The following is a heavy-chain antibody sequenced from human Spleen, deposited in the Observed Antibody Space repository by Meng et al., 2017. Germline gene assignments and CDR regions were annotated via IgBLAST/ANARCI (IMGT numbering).Heavy chain of an antibody. D-gene: IGHD3-10*01. Sequence: EGELVRAGGGVVQPGRSLRLSCAASGCTFSSSWMHWVCQAPGKGLEWVADIKCDGSEKYYVDSVKGRLTISRDNSKNTLYLQMNSLRAEDTAVYYCANEGTMVRGVILAWGQGTLVTVSS. CDR1: GCTFSSSW. V-gene: IGHV3-52*01. CDR3: ANEGTMVRGVILA. J-gene: IGHJ5*02. CDR2: IKCDGSEK.